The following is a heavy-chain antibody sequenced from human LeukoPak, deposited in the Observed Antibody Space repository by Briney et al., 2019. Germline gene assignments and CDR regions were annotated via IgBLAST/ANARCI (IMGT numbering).Heavy chain of an antibody. D-gene: IGHD3-22*01. CDR1: GGSISSYY. J-gene: IGHJ4*02. V-gene: IGHV4-4*07. CDR3: ARVRYYDSSGYYYHDY. CDR2: IYTSGST. Sequence: SETLSLTCTVSGGSISSYYWSWIRQPAGKGLEWIGRIYTSGSTNYNPSLKSRVTMSVDTSKNQFSLKLSSVTAAATAVYYCARVRYYDSSGYYYHDYWGQGTLVTVSS.